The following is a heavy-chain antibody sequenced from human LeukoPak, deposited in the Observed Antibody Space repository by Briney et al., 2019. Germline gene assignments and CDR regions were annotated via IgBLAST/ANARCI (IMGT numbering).Heavy chain of an antibody. CDR3: ARTVGATIHWFDP. D-gene: IGHD1-26*01. J-gene: IGHJ5*02. Sequence: GASVRVSCKASGYTFSSYGISWVRQAPGQGLEWMSWISAYNGNTNYAQTLQGRVTMTTDTSTSTVYMVMRSLRSDDTAVYYCARTVGATIHWFDPWGQGTLVTVSS. V-gene: IGHV1-18*01. CDR1: GYTFSSYG. CDR2: ISAYNGNT.